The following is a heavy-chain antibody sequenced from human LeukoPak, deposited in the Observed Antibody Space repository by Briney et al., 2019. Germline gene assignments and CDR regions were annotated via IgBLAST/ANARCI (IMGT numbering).Heavy chain of an antibody. Sequence: GESLRLSCAASGFTFSTYWMSWVRQAPGKGPEWVANINQDGSERYYVDFVKGRFSISRDNAKNSVYLQMDSLRAEDTAVYYCVRDKIVGATNFDYWGQGTLVTVSS. CDR1: GFTFSTYW. D-gene: IGHD1-26*01. V-gene: IGHV3-7*03. J-gene: IGHJ4*02. CDR2: INQDGSER. CDR3: VRDKIVGATNFDY.